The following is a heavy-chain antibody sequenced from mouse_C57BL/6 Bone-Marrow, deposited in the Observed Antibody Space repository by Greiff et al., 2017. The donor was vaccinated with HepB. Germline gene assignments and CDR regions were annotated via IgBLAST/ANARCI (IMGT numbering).Heavy chain of an antibody. D-gene: IGHD2-5*01. Sequence: EVMLVESEGGLVQPGSSMKLSCTASGFTFSDYYMAWVRQVPEKGLEWVANINYDGSSTYYLDSLKSRFIISRDNAKNILYLQMSSLKSEDTATYYCARDSNSRYFDVWGTGTTVTVSS. CDR2: INYDGSST. V-gene: IGHV5-16*01. CDR1: GFTFSDYY. J-gene: IGHJ1*03. CDR3: ARDSNSRYFDV.